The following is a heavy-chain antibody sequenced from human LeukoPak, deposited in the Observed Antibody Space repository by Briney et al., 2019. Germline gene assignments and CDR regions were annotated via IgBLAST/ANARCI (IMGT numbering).Heavy chain of an antibody. D-gene: IGHD2-15*01. V-gene: IGHV3-9*01. CDR3: AKVRNYCSGGSCYSGYFDY. J-gene: IGHJ4*02. Sequence: GRSLRLSCAASGFTFDDYAMHWVRQAPGKGLEWVSGIIWNSGSIGYADSVKGRFTISRDNAKNSLYLQMNSLRAEDTALYYCAKVRNYCSGGSCYSGYFDYWGQGTLVTVSS. CDR2: IIWNSGSI. CDR1: GFTFDDYA.